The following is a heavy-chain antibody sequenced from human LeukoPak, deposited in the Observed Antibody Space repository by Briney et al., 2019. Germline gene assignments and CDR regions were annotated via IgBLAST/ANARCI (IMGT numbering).Heavy chain of an antibody. D-gene: IGHD3-22*01. CDR1: DGSIRNFH. CDR2: SLYGGRT. CDR3: ARWGHFDASGYFVVDY. V-gene: IGHV4-59*08. Sequence: SETLSLICTVSDGSIRNFHWNWFRQPPGKRLEWIGHSLYGGRTDYNPSLESRVTISVDTSKSQFSLKLRSVTTTDTAVYYCARWGHFDASGYFVVDYWGQGALVTVSS. J-gene: IGHJ4*02.